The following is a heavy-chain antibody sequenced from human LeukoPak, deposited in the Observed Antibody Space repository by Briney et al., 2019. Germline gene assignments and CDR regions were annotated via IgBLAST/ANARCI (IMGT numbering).Heavy chain of an antibody. CDR2: IYTSGST. V-gene: IGHV4-4*07. CDR3: ARDKGTMIDC. J-gene: IGHJ4*02. Sequence: SETLSLTCTVSGGSISSYYWSWIRQPAGKGLEWIGRIYTSGSTNYNPSLKSRVTISIDKSKNQFSLKLSSVTAADTAVYYCARDKGTMIDCWGQATLVTVSS. D-gene: IGHD3-22*01. CDR1: GGSISSYY.